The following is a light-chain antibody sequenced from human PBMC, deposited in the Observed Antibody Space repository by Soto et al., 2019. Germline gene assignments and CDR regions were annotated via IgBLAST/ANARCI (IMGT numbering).Light chain of an antibody. CDR2: YDT. CDR3: QVSESSSDHVV. V-gene: IGLV3-21*01. Sequence: SYELTQPPSISVAPGKTATITCGGNNIGTKSVHWYQQKPDQAPVLVIYYDTDRPAGIPERFSGSNSGNTATLNINRVEAGDEADYYCQVSESSSDHVVFGGGTQLTVL. CDR1: NIGTKS. J-gene: IGLJ7*01.